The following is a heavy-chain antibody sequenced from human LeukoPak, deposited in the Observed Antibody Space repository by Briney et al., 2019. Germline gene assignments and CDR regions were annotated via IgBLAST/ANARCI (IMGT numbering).Heavy chain of an antibody. CDR3: AKVGYCSSTSCKYYYYMDV. CDR2: ISGSGGST. Sequence: GSLRLSCAASGFTFSSYAMSWVRQAPGKGLEWVSAISGSGGSTYYADSVKGRFIISRDNSKNTLYLQMNSLRAEDTAVYYCAKVGYCSSTSCKYYYYMDVWGKGTTVTVSS. D-gene: IGHD2-2*01. J-gene: IGHJ6*03. V-gene: IGHV3-23*01. CDR1: GFTFSSYA.